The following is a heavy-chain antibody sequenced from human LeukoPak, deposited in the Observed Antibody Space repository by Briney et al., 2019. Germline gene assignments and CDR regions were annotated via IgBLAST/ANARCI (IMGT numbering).Heavy chain of an antibody. CDR3: AKGLGGYFDY. Sequence: GASLTLSCAASGLTFSSYAMICLRQSPGKAREWVSAMSGSGGSTYYADSVKGRFTISRDNSKNTPYLQMNSLRAEDTAVYYCAKGLGGYFDYWGQGTLVTVSS. CDR1: GLTFSSYA. D-gene: IGHD2-15*01. J-gene: IGHJ4*02. V-gene: IGHV3-23*01. CDR2: MSGSGGST.